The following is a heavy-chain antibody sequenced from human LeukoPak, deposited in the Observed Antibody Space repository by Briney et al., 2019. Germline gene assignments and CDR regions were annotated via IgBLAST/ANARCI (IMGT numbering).Heavy chain of an antibody. CDR2: IYSGGYT. V-gene: IGHV3-53*01. CDR1: GFPFSSNY. CDR3: ARSSSGWSYLFDY. Sequence: PGGSLSLSCEASGFPFSSNYMSGVRQAPGKGLEWVSVIYSGGYTYYADSVKGRFRISRDNSKNTLYLQMNSLRVEDTAVYYCARSSSGWSYLFDYWGQGTLVTVSS. D-gene: IGHD6-19*01. J-gene: IGHJ4*02.